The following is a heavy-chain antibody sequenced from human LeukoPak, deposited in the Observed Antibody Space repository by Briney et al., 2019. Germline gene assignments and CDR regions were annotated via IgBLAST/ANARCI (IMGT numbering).Heavy chain of an antibody. Sequence: GGSLRLSCAASGFTFSSYGMHWVRQAPGKGLEWVAFIRYDGSNKYYADSVKGRFTISRDNSKNTLYLQMNSLRAEDTAVYYCARAYSSGDYYYYGMDVWGQGTTVTVSS. J-gene: IGHJ6*02. CDR2: IRYDGSNK. CDR3: ARAYSSGDYYYYGMDV. CDR1: GFTFSSYG. D-gene: IGHD6-25*01. V-gene: IGHV3-30*02.